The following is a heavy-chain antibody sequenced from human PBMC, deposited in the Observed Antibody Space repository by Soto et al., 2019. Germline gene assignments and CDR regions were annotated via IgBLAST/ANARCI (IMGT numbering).Heavy chain of an antibody. CDR3: ATTILYDSSGYQLSGFDY. Sequence: ASVKVSCKVSGYTLTELSIHWVRQAPGKGLEWMGGFDPEDGETIYAQKFQGRVTMTEDTSTDTAYMELSSLRSEDTAVYYCATTILYDSSGYQLSGFDYWGQGTLVTVS. CDR2: FDPEDGET. D-gene: IGHD3-22*01. V-gene: IGHV1-24*01. CDR1: GYTLTELS. J-gene: IGHJ4*02.